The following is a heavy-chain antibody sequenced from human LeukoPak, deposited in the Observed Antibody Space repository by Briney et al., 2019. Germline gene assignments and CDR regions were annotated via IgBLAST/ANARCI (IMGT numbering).Heavy chain of an antibody. V-gene: IGHV3-30*02. CDR2: IRYEGSNK. J-gene: IGHJ4*02. D-gene: IGHD6-13*01. CDR1: GFIFSGYG. Sequence: GGSLRLSCAASGFIFSGYGMHWVRQAPGKGLQWVTFIRYEGSNKYYADSVKGRFTISRDNSKNTPYLQMNSVRVEDPAVYYCAKESDVAAAGIDYWGQGTLVTVSS. CDR3: AKESDVAAAGIDY.